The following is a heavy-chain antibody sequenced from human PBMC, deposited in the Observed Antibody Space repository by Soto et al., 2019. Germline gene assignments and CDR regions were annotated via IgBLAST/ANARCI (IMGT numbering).Heavy chain of an antibody. V-gene: IGHV5-51*01. J-gene: IGHJ4*02. CDR3: ARGSSYGPDY. Sequence: GASLKISSEASGYSFTNYWIGWVRRMPGKGLEWMRIIDPGNSDTRNSPSIHGQVTISADRSISTAYLRLSSLKPADSARYYCARGSSYGPDYWGQGTLVTVSS. D-gene: IGHD5-18*01. CDR2: IDPGNSDT. CDR1: GYSFTNYW.